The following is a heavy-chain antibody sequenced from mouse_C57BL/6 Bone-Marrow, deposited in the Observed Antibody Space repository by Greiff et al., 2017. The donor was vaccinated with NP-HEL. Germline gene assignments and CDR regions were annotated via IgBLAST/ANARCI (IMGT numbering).Heavy chain of an antibody. D-gene: IGHD2-1*01. CDR1: GFTFSDYG. Sequence: EVKLVESGGGLVKPGGSLKLSCAASGFTFSDYGMHWVRQAPEKGLEWVAYISSGSSTIYYADTVKGRFTISRDNAKNTLFLQMTSLRAEDTAMYYCAGRGNYVGFAYWGQGTLVTVSA. CDR3: AGRGNYVGFAY. CDR2: ISSGSSTI. V-gene: IGHV5-17*01. J-gene: IGHJ3*01.